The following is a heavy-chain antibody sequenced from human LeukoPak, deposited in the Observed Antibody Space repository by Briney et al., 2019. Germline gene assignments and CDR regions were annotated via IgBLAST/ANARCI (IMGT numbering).Heavy chain of an antibody. CDR2: IRYDGSNK. CDR3: ARVSGDDITMIVH. J-gene: IGHJ4*02. V-gene: IGHV3-30*02. Sequence: GGSLRLSCAASGFTFSSYGMHWVRQAPGKGLEWVAFIRYDGSNKYYADSVKGRFTISRDNSKNTLYLQMNSLRAEDTAVYYCARVSGDDITMIVHWGQGTLVTVSS. CDR1: GFTFSSYG. D-gene: IGHD3-22*01.